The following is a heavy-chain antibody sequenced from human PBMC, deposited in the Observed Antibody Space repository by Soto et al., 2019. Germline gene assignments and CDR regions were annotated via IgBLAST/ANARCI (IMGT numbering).Heavy chain of an antibody. CDR2: INPSGGST. J-gene: IGHJ6*02. Sequence: QVQVGQSGAEVKKPGASVKVTCKASGYTFTSYYIHWVRQAPGQGLEWMGIINPSGGSTTYAQKFQGSVPMTTDTSTSTVYMELSSLRSEDTAVYYCVRGVDAVAGYYYYHGLDVWGQGTTVTVSS. D-gene: IGHD6-19*01. CDR3: VRGVDAVAGYYYYHGLDV. CDR1: GYTFTSYY. V-gene: IGHV1-46*03.